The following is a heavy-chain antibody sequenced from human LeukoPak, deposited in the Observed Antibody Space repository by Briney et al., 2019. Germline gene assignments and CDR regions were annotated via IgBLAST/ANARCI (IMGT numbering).Heavy chain of an antibody. CDR1: GGTFSSYA. CDR2: IIPILGIA. D-gene: IGHD2-15*01. CDR3: ARDLGNIVVVVAAMVWFDP. J-gene: IGHJ5*02. Sequence: SVKVSCKASGGTFSSYAISWARQAPGQGLEWMGRIIPILGIANYAQKFQGRVTITADKSTSTAYMELSSLRSEDTAVYYCARDLGNIVVVVAAMVWFDPWGQGTLVTVSS. V-gene: IGHV1-69*04.